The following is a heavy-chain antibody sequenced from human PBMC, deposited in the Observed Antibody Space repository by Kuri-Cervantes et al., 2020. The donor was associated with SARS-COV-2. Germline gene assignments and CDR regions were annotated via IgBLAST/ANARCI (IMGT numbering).Heavy chain of an antibody. CDR2: IYHSGST. CDR3: ARGAASITMIVVVGNFDY. D-gene: IGHD3-22*01. CDR1: GYSISSGYY. V-gene: IGHV4-38-2*02. J-gene: IGHJ4*02. Sequence: SETLSLTCTVSGYSISSGYYWGWIRQPPGKGLEWIGSIYHSGSTYYNPSHKSRVTISVDTSKNQFSLKLSSVTAADTAVYYCARGAASITMIVVVGNFDYWGQGTLVTVSS.